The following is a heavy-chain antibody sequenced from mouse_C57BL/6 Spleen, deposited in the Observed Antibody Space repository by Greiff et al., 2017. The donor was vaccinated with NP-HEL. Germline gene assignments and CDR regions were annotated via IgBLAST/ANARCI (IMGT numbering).Heavy chain of an antibody. D-gene: IGHD1-1*01. V-gene: IGHV5-17*01. Sequence: DVHLVESGGGLVKPGGSLKLSCAASGFTFSDYGMHWVRQAPEKGLEWVAYISSGSSTIYYADTVKGRFTISRDNATNTLFLQMTSLRSEDTAMYYCAKDYVYYFDYWGQGTTLTVSS. CDR2: ISSGSSTI. CDR3: AKDYVYYFDY. J-gene: IGHJ2*01. CDR1: GFTFSDYG.